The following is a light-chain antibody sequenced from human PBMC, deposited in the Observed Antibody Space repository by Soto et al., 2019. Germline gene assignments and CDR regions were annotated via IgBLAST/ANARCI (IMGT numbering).Light chain of an antibody. CDR1: QSLLHITGETF. Sequence: DVVMTQTPLSLSVAPGQPASISCKSSQSLLHITGETFLVWYLQKPGQSPQLLIYEVSTRVSGVPDRFSGSGSGTDFTLEISRVETDDVGIYYCMQSIQLPPTFGQGTRLEIK. CDR3: MQSIQLPPT. V-gene: IGKV2D-29*02. CDR2: EVS. J-gene: IGKJ5*01.